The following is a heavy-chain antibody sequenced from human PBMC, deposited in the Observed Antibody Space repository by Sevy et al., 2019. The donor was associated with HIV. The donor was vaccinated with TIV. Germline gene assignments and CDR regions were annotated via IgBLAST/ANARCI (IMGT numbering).Heavy chain of an antibody. D-gene: IGHD4-17*01. CDR2: IRSKAYGGTT. Sequence: GSLRLSCTASGFTFGDYAMSWVRQAPGKGLEWVGFIRSKAYGGTTEYAGSVKGRFTISRDDSKSIAYLQMNSLKTEDTAVYYCAGTTVVTPWDFGYFDYWGQGTLVTVSS. CDR3: AGTTVVTPWDFGYFDY. V-gene: IGHV3-49*04. J-gene: IGHJ4*02. CDR1: GFTFGDYA.